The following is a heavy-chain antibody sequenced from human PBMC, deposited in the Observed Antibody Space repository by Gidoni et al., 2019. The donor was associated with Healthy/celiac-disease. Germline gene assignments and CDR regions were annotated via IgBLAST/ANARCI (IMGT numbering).Heavy chain of an antibody. CDR2: ISYDGSNK. V-gene: IGHV3-30-3*01. J-gene: IGHJ1*01. CDR3: ARGFGWNGDYVSEYFQH. Sequence: QVQLVESGGGVVQPGRSLGLSLAASGFPSSAYAMHWFRQAPGKGLEWVAVISYDGSNKYYADSVKGRFTISRDNSKNTLYLQMNSLRAEDTAVYYCARGFGWNGDYVSEYFQHWGQGTLVTVSS. CDR1: GFPSSAYA. D-gene: IGHD4-17*01.